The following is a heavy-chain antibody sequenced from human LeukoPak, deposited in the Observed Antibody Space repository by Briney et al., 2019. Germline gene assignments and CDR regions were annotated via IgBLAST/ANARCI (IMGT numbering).Heavy chain of an antibody. CDR2: IIPILGIA. J-gene: IGHJ1*01. D-gene: IGHD2-2*01. V-gene: IGHV1-69*04. CDR1: GGTFSSYA. Sequence: ASVKVSCKASGGTFSSYAISWVRQAPGQGLEWMGRIIPILGIANYAQKFQGRVTITADKSTSTAYMELSSLRSEDTAVYYCATRIVVVPAAYPEYFQHWGQGTLVTVSS. CDR3: ATRIVVVPAAYPEYFQH.